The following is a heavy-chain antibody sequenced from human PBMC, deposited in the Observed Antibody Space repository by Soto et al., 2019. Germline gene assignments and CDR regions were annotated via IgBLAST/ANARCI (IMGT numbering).Heavy chain of an antibody. CDR2: IDPSDSYT. Sequence: VESLNISFKGSGYSLTSYWISWVRQMPGKGLEWMGRIDPSDSYTNYSPSFQGHVTISADKSISTAYLQWSSLKASDTAMYYCARRPSYEYYGMDVWRQGTTVTVSS. V-gene: IGHV5-10-1*01. CDR1: GYSLTSYW. CDR3: ARRPSYEYYGMDV. J-gene: IGHJ6*02.